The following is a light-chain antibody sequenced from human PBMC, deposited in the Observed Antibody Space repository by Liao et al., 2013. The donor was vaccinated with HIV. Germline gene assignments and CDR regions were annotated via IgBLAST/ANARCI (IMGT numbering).Light chain of an antibody. V-gene: IGLV3-21*01. J-gene: IGLJ2*01. Sequence: SYVLTQPPSVSVAPGKTARITCGGNNIGSKSVHWYQQKPGQAPVVVIYYDTDRPSGIPERFSGSKSGNTATLTISRVEAGDEADYYCQVWDSSSDHVVFGGGTKLTVL. CDR1: NIGSKS. CDR2: YDT. CDR3: QVWDSSSDHVV.